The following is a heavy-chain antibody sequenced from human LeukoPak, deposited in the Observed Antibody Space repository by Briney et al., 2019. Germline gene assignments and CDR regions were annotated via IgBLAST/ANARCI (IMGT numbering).Heavy chain of an antibody. CDR1: GYTFTSYG. J-gene: IGHJ4*02. Sequence: ASVKVSCKASGYTFTSYGISWVRQAPGQGLEWMGWISAYNGNTNYAQKLQGRATMTTDTSTSTAYMELRSLRSDDTAVYYCARDKYSSSWYPVDYWGQGTLVTVSP. V-gene: IGHV1-18*01. CDR3: ARDKYSSSWYPVDY. D-gene: IGHD6-13*01. CDR2: ISAYNGNT.